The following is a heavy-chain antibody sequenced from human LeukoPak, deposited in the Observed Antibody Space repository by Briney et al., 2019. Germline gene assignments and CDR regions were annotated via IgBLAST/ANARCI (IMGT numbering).Heavy chain of an antibody. CDR3: VGEDY. V-gene: IGHV3-7*01. Sequence: GGSLRLSCAASGFTFSSYSMNWVRQAPGKGLECVANINQDGSDKYYVDSVKGRFTISRDNTKNSLYLQMNSLRAEDTAVYYCVGEDYWGQGTLVTVSS. CDR1: GFTFSSYS. J-gene: IGHJ4*02. CDR2: INQDGSDK.